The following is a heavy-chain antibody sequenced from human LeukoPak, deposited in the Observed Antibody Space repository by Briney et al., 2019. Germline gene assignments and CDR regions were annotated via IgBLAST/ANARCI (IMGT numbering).Heavy chain of an antibody. D-gene: IGHD1-26*01. CDR2: IIPIFGTA. J-gene: IGHJ4*02. CDR1: GGTFSSYA. CDR3: ARRSGSYPYYFDY. V-gene: IGHV1-69*13. Sequence: SVKVSCKASGGTFSSYAISWVRQAPGQGLEWMGGIIPIFGTANYAQKFQGRVTITADESTSTAYMELSSLRSEDTAVYFCARRSGSYPYYFDYWGQGTLVTVSS.